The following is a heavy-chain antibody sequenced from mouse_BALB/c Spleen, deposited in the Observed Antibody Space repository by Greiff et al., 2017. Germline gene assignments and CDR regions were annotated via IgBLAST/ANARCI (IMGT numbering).Heavy chain of an antibody. D-gene: IGHD2-1*01. CDR2: ISSGGSYT. V-gene: IGHV5-6*01. Sequence: EVQLVESGGDLVKPGGSLKLSCAASGFTFSSYGMSWVRQTPDKRLEWVATISSGGSYTYYPDSVKGRFTISRDNAKNTLYLQMSRLKSEDTAMYYCARIYGNYAAWFAYWGQGTLVTVSA. CDR1: GFTFSSYG. J-gene: IGHJ3*01. CDR3: ARIYGNYAAWFAY.